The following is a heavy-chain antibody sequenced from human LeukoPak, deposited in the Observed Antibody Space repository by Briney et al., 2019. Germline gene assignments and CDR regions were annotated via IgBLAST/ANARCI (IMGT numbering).Heavy chain of an antibody. V-gene: IGHV3-74*01. D-gene: IGHD6-6*01. CDR1: GFTFRTYW. CDR3: ARGPNSNWSGLDF. Sequence: GGSLRLSCAASGFTFRTYWMHWVRQAPGKGLVWVSRINTDGRSTSYADSVKGRFTVSRDNAKNTLYLQVNNLRAEDTAVYYCARGPNSNWSGLDFWGQGTLLTVSS. CDR2: INTDGRST. J-gene: IGHJ4*02.